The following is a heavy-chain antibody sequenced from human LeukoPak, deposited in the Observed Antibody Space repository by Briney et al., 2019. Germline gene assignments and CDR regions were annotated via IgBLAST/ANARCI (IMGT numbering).Heavy chain of an antibody. V-gene: IGHV1-46*01. J-gene: IGHJ6*03. CDR1: GYTFTSYY. D-gene: IGHD6-13*01. CDR2: INPSGGST. Sequence: ASVKVSCKASGYTFTSYYMHWVRQAPGQGLEWMGIINPSGGSTSYAQKFQGRVTMTRDMSTSTVYMELSSLRSEDTAVYYCAKKGRAAADRIYYYYMDVWGKGTTVTVSS. CDR3: AKKGRAAADRIYYYYMDV.